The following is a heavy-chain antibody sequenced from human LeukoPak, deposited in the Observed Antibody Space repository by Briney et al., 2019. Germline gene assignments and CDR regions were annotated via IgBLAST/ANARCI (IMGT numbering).Heavy chain of an antibody. CDR1: GFTFISYA. D-gene: IGHD6-13*01. CDR2: ISYDGNNK. Sequence: GGSLRLSCAASGFTFISYALHWVRQAPGKGLEWVAVISYDGNNKYYADSVKGRFTISRDNSKNTLYLQMNSLRAEDTAVYYCARAPGIAAAGTFVRDHYYYYGMDVWGQGTTVTVSS. CDR3: ARAPGIAAAGTFVRDHYYYYGMDV. V-gene: IGHV3-30-3*01. J-gene: IGHJ6*02.